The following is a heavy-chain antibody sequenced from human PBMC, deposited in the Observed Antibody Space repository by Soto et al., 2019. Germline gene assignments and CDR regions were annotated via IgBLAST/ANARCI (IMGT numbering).Heavy chain of an antibody. D-gene: IGHD3-3*01. CDR2: VNNTGGT. Sequence: TLSLTFAVCGWIDDGSYWHWIRQPCGKGLVWIGEVNNTGGTNYNPTLTSRDTMSVDTSKNQFSLRLSSVTAADTAIYYCATRITVVGLLIPPFDPWVQGTQVTVSS. J-gene: IGHJ5*02. CDR1: GWIDDGSY. CDR3: ATRITVVGLLIPPFDP. V-gene: IGHV4-34*08.